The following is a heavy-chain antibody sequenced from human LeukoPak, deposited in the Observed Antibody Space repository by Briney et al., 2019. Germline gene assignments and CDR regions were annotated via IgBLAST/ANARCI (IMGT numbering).Heavy chain of an antibody. D-gene: IGHD2-21*01. Sequence: ASVKVSCKASGYTFTGYYMYWVRQAPGQGLEWIGLINPNSGGTNYSQKFQGRVTMTRVTSISTAYMDLSRLISDYTAVYYFARDGLPSWCGHCFHSWGQGTLLTVPS. CDR3: ARDGLPSWCGHCFHS. CDR2: INPNSGGT. V-gene: IGHV1-2*02. CDR1: GYTFTGYY. J-gene: IGHJ4*02.